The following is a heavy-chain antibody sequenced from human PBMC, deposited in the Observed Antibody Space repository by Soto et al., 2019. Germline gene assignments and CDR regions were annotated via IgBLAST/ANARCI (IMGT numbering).Heavy chain of an antibody. D-gene: IGHD6-6*01. Sequence: GGSLRLSCAAAGFTFRDYAMSWVRQAPGQGLEWAAGLSGSGVSTYYAESVKCRFTISRDNSKNMLYLQMNSLRVEDTAVYYCAREGSSYSFYYGMGVWGKGTTVAVAS. J-gene: IGHJ6*04. CDR3: AREGSSYSFYYGMGV. V-gene: IGHV3-23*01. CDR2: LSGSGVST. CDR1: GFTFRDYA.